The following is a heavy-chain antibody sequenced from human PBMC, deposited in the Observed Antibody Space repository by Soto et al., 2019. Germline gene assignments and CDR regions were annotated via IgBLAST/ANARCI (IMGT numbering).Heavy chain of an antibody. CDR1: GFTFSSYG. J-gene: IGHJ4*02. D-gene: IGHD6-6*01. CDR2: IWYDGSNK. V-gene: IGHV3-33*01. Sequence: QVQLVESGGGVVQPGRSLRLSCAASGFTFSSYGMHWVRQAPGKGLEWVAVIWYDGSNKYYADSVKGRFTISRDNSKNTLYLQMNSLRAEDTAVYYCARDPSLAHSSSSVFDYWGQGTLVTVSS. CDR3: ARDPSLAHSSSSVFDY.